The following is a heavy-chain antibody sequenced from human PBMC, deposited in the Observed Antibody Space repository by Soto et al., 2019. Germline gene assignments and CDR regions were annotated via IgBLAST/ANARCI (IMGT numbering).Heavy chain of an antibody. Sequence: QVQLVESGGGVVQPGRSLRLSCAASGFTFSNYGIHWVRQAPGKGLEWVAVIWYDGSKTYYADSVTGRFTISRDNYKKVADLQMNSLRAEDTAVYYCARVNGGKGYFGGTLDIWGQGTMVTVSS. CDR2: IWYDGSKT. D-gene: IGHD2-15*01. CDR3: ARVNGGKGYFGGTLDI. V-gene: IGHV3-33*01. J-gene: IGHJ3*02. CDR1: GFTFSNYG.